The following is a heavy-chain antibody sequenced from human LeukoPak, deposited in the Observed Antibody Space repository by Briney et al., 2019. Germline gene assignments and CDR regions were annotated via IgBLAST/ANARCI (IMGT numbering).Heavy chain of an antibody. CDR3: ARASDDFGDYGFDY. J-gene: IGHJ4*02. CDR2: IYTSGST. V-gene: IGHV4-4*07. CDR1: GGSISNYY. Sequence: SETLSLTCTVSGGSISNYYWNWIRQPAGKELEWIGRIYTSGSTNYNPSLKGRLTMSMDTSKNQFSLRLSSVPAADTAVYYCARASDDFGDYGFDYWGQGTLVTVSS. D-gene: IGHD4-17*01.